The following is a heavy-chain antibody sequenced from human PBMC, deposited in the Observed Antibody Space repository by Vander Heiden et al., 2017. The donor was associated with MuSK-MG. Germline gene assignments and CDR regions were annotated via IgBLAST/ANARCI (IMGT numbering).Heavy chain of an antibody. CDR3: ARDMRDSIIWDGQTVFADY. Sequence: EVQLVESGGGLVQPGGHLRLSCAAPGFTVSSNYLRWVRQAPGKGRDGVSVIYRGGSTYYADYVKLRCTSARDNSKNTLYLQRNRLRADETAQHYGARDMRDSIIWDGQTVFADYWGQVTLVTVSS. J-gene: IGHJ4*02. D-gene: IGHD6-13*01. CDR1: GFTVSSNY. CDR2: IYRGGST. V-gene: IGHV3-66*01.